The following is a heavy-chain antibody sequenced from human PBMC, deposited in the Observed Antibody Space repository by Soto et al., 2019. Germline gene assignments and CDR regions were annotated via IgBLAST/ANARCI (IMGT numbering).Heavy chain of an antibody. CDR2: IIPILGIA. J-gene: IGHJ3*02. CDR3: ADSGVRGDFAI. D-gene: IGHD3-10*01. Sequence: SVKVSCKASGGTFSSYTISWVRQAPGQGLEWMVRIIPILGIANYAQKVQGRVTITADKSTSTAYMELSSLRSEDTAVYYCADSGVRGDFAIWGQGTMVTVS. V-gene: IGHV1-69*02. CDR1: GGTFSSYT.